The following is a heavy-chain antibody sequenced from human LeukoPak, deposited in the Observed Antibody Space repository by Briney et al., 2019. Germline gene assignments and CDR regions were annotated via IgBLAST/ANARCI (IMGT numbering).Heavy chain of an antibody. CDR3: ARDPPTTVTTPGYYYYHMDV. V-gene: IGHV3-30*04. Sequence: GRSLRLSCAATGFTFSSYAMQWVRQAPSRGLEWVVVISYDGSNKYYADSVEGRFPITRDNSKNTLYLQMNSLRAEDTAVYYCARDPPTTVTTPGYYYYHMDVWGKGTTVTVSS. CDR2: ISYDGSNK. CDR1: GFTFSSYA. D-gene: IGHD4-17*01. J-gene: IGHJ6*03.